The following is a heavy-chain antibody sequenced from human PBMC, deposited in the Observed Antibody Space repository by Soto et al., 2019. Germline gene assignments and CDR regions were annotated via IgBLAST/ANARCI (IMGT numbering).Heavy chain of an antibody. CDR1: GYTFTSYG. CDR2: ISANNANT. CDR3: ARDRGSGWFVY. D-gene: IGHD6-19*01. J-gene: IGHJ4*02. V-gene: IGHV1-18*01. Sequence: ASVKVSCKASGYTFTSYGVSWVRQAPGQGLEWMGWISANNANTNYAQKFQGRVTMTTDTSTTTAYMELRSLRSDDTAVYYCARDRGSGWFVYWGQGTLVTVSS.